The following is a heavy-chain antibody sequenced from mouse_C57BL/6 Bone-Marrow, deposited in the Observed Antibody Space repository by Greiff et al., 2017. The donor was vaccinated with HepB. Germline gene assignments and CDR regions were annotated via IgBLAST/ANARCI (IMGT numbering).Heavy chain of an antibody. CDR1: GYTFTDYY. CDR3: ARNYGSRAAYYFDY. D-gene: IGHD1-1*01. Sequence: EVQLQQSGPVLVKPGASVKMSCKASGYTFTDYYMNWVKQSHGKSLEWIGVINPYNGGTSYNQKFKGKATLTVDKSSSTAYMELNSLTSEDSAVYYCARNYGSRAAYYFDYWGQGTTLTVSS. V-gene: IGHV1-19*01. J-gene: IGHJ2*01. CDR2: INPYNGGT.